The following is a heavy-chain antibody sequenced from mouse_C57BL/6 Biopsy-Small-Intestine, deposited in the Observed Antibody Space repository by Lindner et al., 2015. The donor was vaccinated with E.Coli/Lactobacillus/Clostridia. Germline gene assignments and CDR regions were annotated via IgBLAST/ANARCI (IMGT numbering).Heavy chain of an antibody. CDR2: IDPENGDT. Sequence: VQLQESGAELVRPGASVKLSCTASGFNIKDDYMYWVKQRPEQGLEWIGWIDPENGDTEYASKFQGKATITADTSSNTAYLQLSSLTSEDTAVYYCARSVGYNYYTMDCWGQGTSVTVSS. D-gene: IGHD3-1*01. V-gene: IGHV14-4*01. J-gene: IGHJ4*01. CDR3: ARSVGYNYYTMDC. CDR1: GFNIKDDY.